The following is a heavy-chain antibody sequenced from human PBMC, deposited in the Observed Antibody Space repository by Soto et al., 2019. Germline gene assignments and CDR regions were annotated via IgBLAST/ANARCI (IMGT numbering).Heavy chain of an antibody. CDR2: ISYDGSNK. CDR3: AKGSAAPGDY. J-gene: IGHJ4*02. D-gene: IGHD6-13*01. V-gene: IGHV3-30*18. Sequence: QVQLVESGGGVVQPGRSLRLSCAASEFTFSSYGMHWVRQAPGKGLEWVAVISYDGSNKYYADSVKGRFTISRDNSKNTLYLQMNSLRAEDTAVYYCAKGSAAPGDYWGQGTLVTVSS. CDR1: EFTFSSYG.